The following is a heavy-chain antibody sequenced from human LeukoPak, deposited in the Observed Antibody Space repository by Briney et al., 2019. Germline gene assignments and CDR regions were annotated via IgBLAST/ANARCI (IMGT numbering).Heavy chain of an antibody. V-gene: IGHV1-2*02. Sequence: ASVKVSCKASGYTFTGYYMHWVRQAPGQGLEWMGWINPNSGGTNYAQKFQGRVTMTRDTSISTAYMELSRLGSDDTAVYYCARDGPAPTGPVYYYYGMDVWGQGTTVTVSS. J-gene: IGHJ6*02. CDR3: ARDGPAPTGPVYYYYGMDV. CDR2: INPNSGGT. D-gene: IGHD2-2*01. CDR1: GYTFTGYY.